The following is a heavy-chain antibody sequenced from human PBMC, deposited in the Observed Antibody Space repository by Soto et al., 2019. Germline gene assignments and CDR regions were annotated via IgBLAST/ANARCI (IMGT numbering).Heavy chain of an antibody. V-gene: IGHV4-4*02. CDR3: ARERAAADSNWFAP. D-gene: IGHD6-13*01. CDR1: GGSISSSNW. Sequence: QVQLQESGPGLVKPSGTLSLTCAVSGGSISSSNWWSWVRQPPGKGLEWIGEIYHSGSTNYNPSPQTRVTISVAKSKHHFSLKLSYVTAADTAVYYCARERAAADSNWFAPWGQGTLVTVSS. CDR2: IYHSGST. J-gene: IGHJ5*02.